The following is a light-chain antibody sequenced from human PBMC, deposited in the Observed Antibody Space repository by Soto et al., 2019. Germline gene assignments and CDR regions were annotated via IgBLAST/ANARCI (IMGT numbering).Light chain of an antibody. CDR2: YDS. CDR1: NLGSKS. J-gene: IGLJ2*01. Sequence: SYELTQPPPVSVAPGKTARITCGGNNLGSKSVHWYQQKPGQAPVLVIYYDSDRPSGIPERFSGSNSGNTATLTISRVEAGDEADYYCQVWDSSSDHVVFGGGTKLTVL. V-gene: IGLV3-21*04. CDR3: QVWDSSSDHVV.